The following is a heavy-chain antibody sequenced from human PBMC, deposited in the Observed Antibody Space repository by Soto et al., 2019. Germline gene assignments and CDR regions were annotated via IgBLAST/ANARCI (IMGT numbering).Heavy chain of an antibody. CDR2: INPNSGGT. Sequence: WASVKVSCKASGYTFTGYYMHWVRQAPGQGLEWMGWINPNSGGTNYAQKFQGWVTMTRDTSISTAYMELSRLRSDDTAVYYCARDLPPSRIAARPHGMDVWGQGTTVTVSS. J-gene: IGHJ6*02. CDR1: GYTFTGYY. D-gene: IGHD6-6*01. CDR3: ARDLPPSRIAARPHGMDV. V-gene: IGHV1-2*04.